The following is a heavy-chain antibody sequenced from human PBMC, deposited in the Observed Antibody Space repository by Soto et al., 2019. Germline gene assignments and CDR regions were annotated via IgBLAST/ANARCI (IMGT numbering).Heavy chain of an antibody. CDR1: GFTFSSYG. D-gene: IGHD1-26*01. CDR3: AKDVVVGATPGLGDYYYYYGMDV. Sequence: QVQLVESGGGVVQPGRSLRLSCAASGFTFSSYGMHWVRQAPGKGLEWVALISYDGSNKYYADSVKGRFTISRDNSKNTLYLQMNSLRAEDRAVYYCAKDVVVGATPGLGDYYYYYGMDVWGQGTTVTVSS. V-gene: IGHV3-30*18. CDR2: ISYDGSNK. J-gene: IGHJ6*02.